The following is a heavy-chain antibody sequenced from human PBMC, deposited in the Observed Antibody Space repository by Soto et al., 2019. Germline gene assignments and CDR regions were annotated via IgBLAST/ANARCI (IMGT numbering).Heavy chain of an antibody. D-gene: IGHD3-10*01. CDR1: GGSISSYY. Sequence: QVQLQESGPGLVKPSETLSLTCTVSGGSISSYYWSWIRQPPGKGLEWIGYIYYSGSTDYNPSLKSRVTISVDTSKNQFSLKLSSVTAADTAVYYCARLHGSEYLDYWGQGTLVTVSS. CDR3: ARLHGSEYLDY. V-gene: IGHV4-59*01. J-gene: IGHJ4*02. CDR2: IYYSGST.